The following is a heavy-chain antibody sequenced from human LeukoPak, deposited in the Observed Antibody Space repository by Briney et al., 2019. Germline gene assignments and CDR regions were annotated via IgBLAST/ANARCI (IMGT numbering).Heavy chain of an antibody. CDR1: GFTFSSYA. CDR3: AKDPNYYDSSGYFPDY. D-gene: IGHD3-22*01. J-gene: IGHJ4*02. V-gene: IGHV3-23*01. Sequence: GGSLRLSCAASGFTFSSYALSWVRQAPGKGLEWVSAISGSGGTTYYASPVKGRFTISRDISKNTLYLQMNSLRAEDTAVYYCAKDPNYYDSSGYFPDYWGQGTLVTVSS. CDR2: ISGSGGTT.